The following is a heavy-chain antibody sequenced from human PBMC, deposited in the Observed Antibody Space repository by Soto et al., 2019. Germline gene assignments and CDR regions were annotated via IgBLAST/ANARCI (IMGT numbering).Heavy chain of an antibody. J-gene: IGHJ4*02. CDR1: GFNFKKFA. D-gene: IGHD6-19*01. CDR3: AKADGQQWLIPHLDN. V-gene: IGHV3-23*01. Sequence: EVQLLESGGGVVQPGGSLRLSCVASGFNFKKFAMAWVRQAAGEGLEWVSGISCCGGSASYADSVKGRFSIARDDSKNTVSVQLNSLRVEDTAQYYCAKADGQQWLIPHLDNWGQGTLVTVS. CDR2: ISCCGGSA.